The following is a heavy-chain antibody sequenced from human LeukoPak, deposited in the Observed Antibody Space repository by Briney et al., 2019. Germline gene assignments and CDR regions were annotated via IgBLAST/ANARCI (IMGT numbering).Heavy chain of an antibody. Sequence: PSETLSLTCAVYGGSFSGYYWSWIRQPPGKGLEWIGEINHSGSTNYNPSLKSRVTISVDTSKNQFSLKLSSVTAADTAVYYCARSRYNDYLSTFVYWGQGTLVTVSS. CDR3: ARSRYNDYLSTFVY. CDR2: INHSGST. CDR1: GGSFSGYY. D-gene: IGHD1-14*01. J-gene: IGHJ4*02. V-gene: IGHV4-34*01.